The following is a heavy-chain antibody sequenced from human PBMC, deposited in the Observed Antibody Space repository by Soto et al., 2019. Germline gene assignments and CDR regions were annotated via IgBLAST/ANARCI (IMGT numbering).Heavy chain of an antibody. CDR1: GCPLMRYL. CDR2: ISTYNGNT. V-gene: IGHV1-18*01. D-gene: IGHD3-22*01. J-gene: IGHJ3*02. Sequence: SVEVFCKASGCPLMRYLINWVLQAPGQGLEWMGWISTYNGNTNYEQKFQGRVTMTTDTSTSTAYMELRSLRSDDTALYYYATERALFYYDSSGYDYDAFDIWG. CDR3: ATERALFYYDSSGYDYDAFDI.